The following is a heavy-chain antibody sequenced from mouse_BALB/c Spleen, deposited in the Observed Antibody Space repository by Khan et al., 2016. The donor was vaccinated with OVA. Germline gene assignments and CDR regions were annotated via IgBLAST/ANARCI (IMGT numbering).Heavy chain of an antibody. Sequence: VELVESGPGLVAPSQSLSITCTVSGFSLTSYGVSWVRQPPGKGLEWLGVIWGDGITNFHSALISRLSISKDNSKSQVFLKLNSLQTDDTATYYCAGFEASYYAMDYWGQGTSVIVSS. V-gene: IGHV2-3*01. CDR3: AGFEASYYAMDY. D-gene: IGHD6-1*01. J-gene: IGHJ4*01. CDR1: GFSLTSYG. CDR2: IWGDGIT.